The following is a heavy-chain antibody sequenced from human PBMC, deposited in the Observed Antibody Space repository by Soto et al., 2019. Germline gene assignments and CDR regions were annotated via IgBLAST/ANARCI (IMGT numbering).Heavy chain of an antibody. CDR3: ARVAAAGGGPIDY. CDR2: IYYSGST. V-gene: IGHV4-30-4*01. D-gene: IGHD6-13*01. Sequence: QVQLQESGPGLVKPSQTLSLTCTVSGGSISSGDYYWSWIRQPPGKGLEWIGYIYYSGSTYYNPSLTSRVTISVDTSKNQFSLKLSSVTAADTAVYYCARVAAAGGGPIDYWGQGTLVTVSS. J-gene: IGHJ4*02. CDR1: GGSISSGDYY.